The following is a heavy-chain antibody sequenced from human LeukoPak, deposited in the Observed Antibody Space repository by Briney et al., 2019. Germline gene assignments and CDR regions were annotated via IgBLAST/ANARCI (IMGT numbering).Heavy chain of an antibody. J-gene: IGHJ4*02. CDR1: GFTFSSYA. CDR3: VKDRSLYSGSYYGYFDY. Sequence: GGSLRLSCSASGFTFSSYAMHWVRQAPGKGLEYVSAISSNGGSTYYADSVKGRFTISRDNSKNTLYLQMSRLRAEDTAVYYCVKDRSLYSGSYYGYFDYWGQGTLVTVSS. D-gene: IGHD1-26*01. CDR2: ISSNGGST. V-gene: IGHV3-64D*06.